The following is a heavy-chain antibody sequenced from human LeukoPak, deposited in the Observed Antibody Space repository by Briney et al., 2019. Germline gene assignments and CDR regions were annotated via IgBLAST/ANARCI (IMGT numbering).Heavy chain of an antibody. CDR2: ISGSSSDV. J-gene: IGHJ6*04. CDR3: AELGITMIGGV. CDR1: GFTFSDSY. D-gene: IGHD3-10*02. Sequence: GGSLRLSCAASGFTFSDSYMTWIRQAPGKGLELLSYISGSSSDVNYIDSVKGRFTISRDNAKNSLYLQMNSLRAEDTAVYYCAELGITMIGGVWGKGTTVTISS. V-gene: IGHV3-11*06.